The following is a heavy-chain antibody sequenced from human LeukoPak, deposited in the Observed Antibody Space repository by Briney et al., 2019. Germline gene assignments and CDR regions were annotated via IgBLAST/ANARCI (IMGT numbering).Heavy chain of an antibody. Sequence: GGSLRLSCAASGFTFSSYGMHWVRQAPGKGLEWVAFIRYDGSNKYYADSVKGRFTISRDNSKSTLYLQMNSLRAEDTAVYYCAKSGPAHYYYMDVWGKGTTVTISS. D-gene: IGHD7-27*01. V-gene: IGHV3-30*02. J-gene: IGHJ6*03. CDR2: IRYDGSNK. CDR3: AKSGPAHYYYMDV. CDR1: GFTFSSYG.